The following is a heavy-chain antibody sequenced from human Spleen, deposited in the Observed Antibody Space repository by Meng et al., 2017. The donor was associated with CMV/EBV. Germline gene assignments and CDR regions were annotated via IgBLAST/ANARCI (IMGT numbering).Heavy chain of an antibody. CDR2: ISGGST. V-gene: IGHV3-38-3*01. CDR3: ARGTSDTAMVRYFYYAMDV. D-gene: IGHD5-18*01. J-gene: IGHJ6*02. Sequence: GESLKISCAASGFTVSSNEMSWVRQAPGKGLEWVSSISGGSTYYADSRKGRFTISRDNSKNTLHLQMNSLRAEDTAVYYCARGTSDTAMVRYFYYAMDVWGQGTTVTVSS. CDR1: GFTVSSNE.